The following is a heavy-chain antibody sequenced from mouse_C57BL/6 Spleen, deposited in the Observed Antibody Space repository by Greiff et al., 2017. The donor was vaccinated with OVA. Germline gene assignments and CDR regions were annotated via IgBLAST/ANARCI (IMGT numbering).Heavy chain of an antibody. Sequence: QVQLQQSGAELVMPGASVKLSCKASGYTFTSYWMHWVKQRPGQGLEWIGEIDPSDSYTNYNQKFKGKSTLTVDKSSSTAYMQLSSLTSEDSAVYYCALGFHFDYWGQGTTLTVSS. J-gene: IGHJ2*01. CDR3: ALGFHFDY. CDR1: GYTFTSYW. CDR2: IDPSDSYT. V-gene: IGHV1-69*01.